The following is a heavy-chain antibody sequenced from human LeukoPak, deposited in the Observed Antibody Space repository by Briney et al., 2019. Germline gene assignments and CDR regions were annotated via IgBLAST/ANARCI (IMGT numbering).Heavy chain of an antibody. D-gene: IGHD5-18*01. V-gene: IGHV3-74*01. Sequence: GGSLRLSCAASGFAFSRYWMHWVRQAPGEGLVWVSRINTDGTTTTYADSVKGRFTISRDNSKHTLYLQMNSLKAEDTAIYYCARDPWGYRAGVMDLWGQGTLLTVSS. J-gene: IGHJ4*02. CDR1: GFAFSRYW. CDR2: INTDGTTT. CDR3: ARDPWGYRAGVMDL.